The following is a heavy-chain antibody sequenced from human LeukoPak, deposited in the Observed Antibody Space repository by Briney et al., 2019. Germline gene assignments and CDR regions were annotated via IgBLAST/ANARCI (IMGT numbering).Heavy chain of an antibody. J-gene: IGHJ4*02. CDR2: IRSKANSYAT. V-gene: IGHV3-73*01. Sequence: GGSLRLSCAASGFTFSGSAMHWVRQASGKGLEWVGRIRSKANSYATAYAASVKGRFTISRDDSKNTAYLQMNSLRAEDTAVYYCAKASYYTFGYSGYDGVDYWGQGTLVTVSS. CDR1: GFTFSGSA. CDR3: AKASYYTFGYSGYDGVDY. D-gene: IGHD5-12*01.